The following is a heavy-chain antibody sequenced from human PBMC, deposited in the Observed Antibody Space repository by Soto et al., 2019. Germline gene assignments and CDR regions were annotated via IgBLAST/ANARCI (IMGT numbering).Heavy chain of an antibody. J-gene: IGHJ6*02. CDR1: GFTFDDYG. Sequence: GGSLRLSCAASGFTFDDYGMSWVRQAPGKGLEWVSGINWNGGSTGYADSVKGRFTISRDNAKNSLYLQMNSLRAEDTALYYCAREHLMYGSSSGGMDVWGQGTTVNVSS. D-gene: IGHD3-10*01. CDR2: INWNGGST. CDR3: AREHLMYGSSSGGMDV. V-gene: IGHV3-20*04.